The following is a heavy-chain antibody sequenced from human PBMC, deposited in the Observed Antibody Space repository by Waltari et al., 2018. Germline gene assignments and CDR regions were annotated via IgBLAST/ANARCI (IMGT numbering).Heavy chain of an antibody. CDR3: ARVSKGIHFDY. CDR1: GFTFVNYW. CDR2: IKEDGTEE. Sequence: EVQLVESGGGLVQPGGSLRLSCTASGFTFVNYWMSWVRQAPGKVLQWVAYIKEDGTEESYLDSLKGRFTISRDDAKNSLHLQINSLRVEDTAIYYCARVSKGIHFDYWGQGTLVTVSS. J-gene: IGHJ4*02. V-gene: IGHV3-7*04.